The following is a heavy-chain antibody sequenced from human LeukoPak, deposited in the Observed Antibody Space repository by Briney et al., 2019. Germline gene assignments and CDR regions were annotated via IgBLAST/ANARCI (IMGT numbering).Heavy chain of an antibody. V-gene: IGHV1-69*01. Sequence: SVKVSCKASGGTFSSYAISWVRQAPGQGLEWMGGIIPIFGTANYAQKFQGRVTITADESTSTAYMELSSLRSEDTAVYYCTTVQFARTMSLDYWGQGALVTVSS. CDR1: GGTFSSYA. CDR3: TTVQFARTMSLDY. D-gene: IGHD3-10*01. CDR2: IIPIFGTA. J-gene: IGHJ4*02.